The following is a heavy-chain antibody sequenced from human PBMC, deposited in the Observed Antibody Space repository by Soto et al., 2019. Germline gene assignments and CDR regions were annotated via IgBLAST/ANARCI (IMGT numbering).Heavy chain of an antibody. V-gene: IGHV3-48*01. CDR3: ARVVVGATYNPYYYGMDV. CDR2: ISSSSSTI. CDR1: GVTFSSYS. Sequence: SKRLSCAASGVTFSSYSMNWVRQAPGKGLEWVSYISSSSSTIYYADSVKGRFTISKDNAKNSLDLQMNSLRADDTVVYYCARVVVGATYNPYYYGMDVWGQGTTVNVSS. D-gene: IGHD1-26*01. J-gene: IGHJ6*02.